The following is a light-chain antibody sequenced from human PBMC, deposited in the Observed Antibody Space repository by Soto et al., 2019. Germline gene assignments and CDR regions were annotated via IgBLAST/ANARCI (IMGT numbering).Light chain of an antibody. J-gene: IGKJ5*01. V-gene: IGKV1-5*03. CDR3: QHYKTYPIT. Sequence: DIQMTQSPSTLSASVGDRVTITCRASQSVSSWLAWYQQKPGKAPKLLIYKASSLESGVPSRFSGSGSGTEFTLTISTLQPDDFATYYCQHYKTYPITFGQGTRLEIK. CDR1: QSVSSW. CDR2: KAS.